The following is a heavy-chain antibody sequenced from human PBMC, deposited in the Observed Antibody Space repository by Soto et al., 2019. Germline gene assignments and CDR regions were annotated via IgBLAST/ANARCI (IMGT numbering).Heavy chain of an antibody. CDR3: ARDSPTRTGYRAFDI. CDR1: GGSISSSSYY. V-gene: IGHV4-39*07. CDR2: IYYSGST. D-gene: IGHD7-27*01. J-gene: IGHJ3*02. Sequence: SETLSLTCTVSGGSISSSSYYWGWIRQPPGKGLEWIGSIYYSGSTYYNPSLKSRVTISVDTSKNQFSLKLSSVTAADTAVYYCARDSPTRTGYRAFDIWGQGTMVTVSS.